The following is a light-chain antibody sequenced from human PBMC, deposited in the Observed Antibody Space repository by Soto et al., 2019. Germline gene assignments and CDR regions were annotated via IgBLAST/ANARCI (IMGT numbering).Light chain of an antibody. CDR2: AAS. V-gene: IGKV1-12*02. Sequence: DIQMTQSPSSVSASIGDRVTITCRASQIIGSWLAWYQQKPGIAPTLLIYAASSLQSGVPSRFSGSGSGSDFALTVTSRQAEDSAPYYCQQANSFPFTFGPGTKVDIK. CDR3: QQANSFPFT. J-gene: IGKJ3*01. CDR1: QIIGSW.